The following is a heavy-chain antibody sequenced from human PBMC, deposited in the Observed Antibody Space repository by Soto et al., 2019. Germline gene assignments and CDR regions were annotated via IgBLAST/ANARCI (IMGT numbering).Heavy chain of an antibody. CDR3: ARDTGTIFGVVTSYYYGMDV. V-gene: IGHV3-21*01. CDR2: ISSSSSYI. J-gene: IGHJ6*02. Sequence: GGSLRLSCAASGFTFSSYSMNWVRQAPGKGLEWVSSISSSSSYIYYADSVKGRFTISRDNAKNSLYLQMNSLRAEDTAVYYCARDTGTIFGVVTSYYYGMDVWGQGTTVTVSS. D-gene: IGHD3-3*01. CDR1: GFTFSSYS.